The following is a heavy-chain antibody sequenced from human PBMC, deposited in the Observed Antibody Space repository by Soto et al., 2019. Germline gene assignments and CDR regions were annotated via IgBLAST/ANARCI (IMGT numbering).Heavy chain of an antibody. D-gene: IGHD3-22*01. CDR3: APRHLLPVAP. CDR2: IYSSGST. V-gene: IGHV3-53*01. Sequence: EVQLVESGGGLIQPGGSLRLSCAASGFTFSSNDMNWVRQAPGKGLEWVSLIYSSGSTSYADSVKGRFTISRDNSKNTLYLQMSSLRAEDTAVYYCAPRHLLPVAPWGQGKMVTVSS. CDR1: GFTFSSND. J-gene: IGHJ3*01.